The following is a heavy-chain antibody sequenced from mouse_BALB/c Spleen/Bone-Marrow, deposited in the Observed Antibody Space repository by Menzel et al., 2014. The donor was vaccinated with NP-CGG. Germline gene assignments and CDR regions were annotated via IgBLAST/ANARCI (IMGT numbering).Heavy chain of an antibody. CDR3: ARQGNWDGYFDV. Sequence: EVQLVESGGGLVKPGGSLKLSCAASGFAFSSYDMSWVRQTPEKRLEWVATISSGGSYTHNPDSVKGRFTISRDNARNTMYLQMSSLRSEDTALYYCARQGNWDGYFDVWGAGTTVTVSS. V-gene: IGHV5-9*02. J-gene: IGHJ1*01. CDR1: GFAFSSYD. CDR2: ISSGGSYT. D-gene: IGHD4-1*01.